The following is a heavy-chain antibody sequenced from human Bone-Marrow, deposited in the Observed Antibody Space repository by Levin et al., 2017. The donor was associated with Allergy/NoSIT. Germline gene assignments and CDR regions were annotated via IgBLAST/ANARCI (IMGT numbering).Heavy chain of an antibody. CDR1: GYSISSDYY. Sequence: SETLSLTCAVSGYSISSDYYWGWIRQPPGKGLEWIGNIHETGSTKYNPSLKSRVTISVDTSKNQLSLQLNSVTAADTAVYFCAREYYMDVWGKGTTVTVSS. J-gene: IGHJ6*03. CDR3: AREYYMDV. V-gene: IGHV4-38-2*02. CDR2: IHETGST.